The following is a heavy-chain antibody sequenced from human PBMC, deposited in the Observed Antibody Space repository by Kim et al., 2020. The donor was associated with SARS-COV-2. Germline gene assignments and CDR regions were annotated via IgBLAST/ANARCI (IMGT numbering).Heavy chain of an antibody. V-gene: IGHV4-34*01. J-gene: IGHJ4*02. Sequence: LTSRVTISVTTSKNQFSLKLSSVTAADTAVYYCARYYYDSSGYYYAYFDYWGQGTLVTVSS. CDR3: ARYYYDSSGYYYAYFDY. D-gene: IGHD3-22*01.